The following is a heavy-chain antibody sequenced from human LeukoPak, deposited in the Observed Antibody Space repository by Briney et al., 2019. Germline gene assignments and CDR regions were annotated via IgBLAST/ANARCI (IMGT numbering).Heavy chain of an antibody. CDR2: ISACNGNT. D-gene: IGHD3-10*01. CDR1: GYTFTSYG. CDR3: ARANYHGSGSYCDY. Sequence: ASVKVSCKASGYTFTSYGISWVRQAPGQGLEWMGWISACNGNTNYAQKLQGRVTMTTDTSTTTAYMELRSLRSDDTAVYYCARANYHGSGSYCDYWGQGTLVTVSS. J-gene: IGHJ4*02. V-gene: IGHV1-18*01.